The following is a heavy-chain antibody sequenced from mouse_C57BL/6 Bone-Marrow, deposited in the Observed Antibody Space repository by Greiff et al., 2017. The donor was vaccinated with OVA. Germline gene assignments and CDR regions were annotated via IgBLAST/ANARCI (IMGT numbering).Heavy chain of an antibody. J-gene: IGHJ1*03. CDR2: INPSNGGT. D-gene: IGHD1-1*01. Sequence: QVQLKQPGPELVKPGASVKLSCKASGYTFTSYWMHWVKQRPGQGLEWIGNINPSNGGTNYNEKFKSKATLTVDKSSSTAYMQLSSLTSEDSAVYYCARDGSSYWYFDVWGTGTTVTVSS. V-gene: IGHV1-53*01. CDR1: GYTFTSYW. CDR3: ARDGSSYWYFDV.